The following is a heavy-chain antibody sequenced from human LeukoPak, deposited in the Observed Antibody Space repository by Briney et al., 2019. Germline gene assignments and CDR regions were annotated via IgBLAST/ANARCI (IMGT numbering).Heavy chain of an antibody. CDR3: AKDLLSVLRYFDWLLSPFDY. Sequence: GGSLRLSCAASGFTFSSYGMHWVRQAPGKGLEWVAVISYDGSNKYYAESVKGGFTISRDNSNNTLYLQINSLTAEDTALYYCAKDLLSVLRYFDWLLSPFDYWGQGTLVTVSS. CDR2: ISYDGSNK. D-gene: IGHD3-9*01. V-gene: IGHV3-30*18. CDR1: GFTFSSYG. J-gene: IGHJ4*02.